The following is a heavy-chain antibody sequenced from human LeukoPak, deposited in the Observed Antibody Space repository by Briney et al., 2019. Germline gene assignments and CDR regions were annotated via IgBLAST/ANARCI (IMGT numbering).Heavy chain of an antibody. J-gene: IGHJ4*02. D-gene: IGHD2-2*02. CDR2: ITWNSGSI. CDR1: GFTFDDYA. CDR3: AKLREIVVVPAAIPGY. Sequence: GGSLRLSCAASGFTFDDYAMHWVRQALGKGLEWVSGITWNSGSIGYADSVKGRFTISRDNAKNSLYLQMNSLRAEDTAVYYCAKLREIVVVPAAIPGYWGQGTLVTVSS. V-gene: IGHV3-9*01.